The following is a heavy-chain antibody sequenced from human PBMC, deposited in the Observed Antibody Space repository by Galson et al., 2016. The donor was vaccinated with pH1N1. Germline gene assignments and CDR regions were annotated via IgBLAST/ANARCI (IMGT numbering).Heavy chain of an antibody. J-gene: IGHJ4*02. V-gene: IGHV1-2*02. D-gene: IGHD2-15*01. CDR3: ARVTPTEPFDY. Sequence: SVKVSCKASGDTFRTHTFNWVRQAPGQGLEWMGWIDPNSGNTQYAQNFQGRVILTRDTSISTAYMQLSRLTYDDTAVYYCARVTPTEPFDYWGQGALVTVSS. CDR2: IDPNSGNT. CDR1: GDTFRTHT.